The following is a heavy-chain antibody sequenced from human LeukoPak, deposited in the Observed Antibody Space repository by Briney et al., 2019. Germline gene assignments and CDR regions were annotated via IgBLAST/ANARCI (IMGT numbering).Heavy chain of an antibody. CDR1: GYTFTSYY. CDR3: ARDRGSVSSYYGMDV. Sequence: ASVKVSCKASGYTFTSYYMHWVRQAPGQGLEWMGIINPSGGSTSYAQKFQGRVTMTRDTSTSTVYMELSSLRSEDTAVYYCARDRGSVSSYYGMDVWGQGTTVTVSS. J-gene: IGHJ6*02. CDR2: INPSGGST. D-gene: IGHD2-2*01. V-gene: IGHV1-46*01.